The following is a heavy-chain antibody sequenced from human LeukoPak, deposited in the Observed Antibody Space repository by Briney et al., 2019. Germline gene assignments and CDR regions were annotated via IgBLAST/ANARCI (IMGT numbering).Heavy chain of an antibody. CDR2: IYYSGST. CDR3: ARVSPGYSGYVWDRDY. V-gene: IGHV4-31*03. CDR1: GGSISSGGYY. Sequence: PSQTLSLTCTVSGGSISSGGYYWSWNRQRPGKGLEWIVYIYYSGSTYYNPSLKSRVTISADSSKNQFSLKVSSVTVADTAVYYCARVSPGYSGYVWDRDYWGQGTLVTVSS. D-gene: IGHD5-12*01. J-gene: IGHJ4*02.